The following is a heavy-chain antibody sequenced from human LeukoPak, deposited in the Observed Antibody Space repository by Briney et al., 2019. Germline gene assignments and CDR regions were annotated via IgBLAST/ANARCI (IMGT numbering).Heavy chain of an antibody. CDR3: ARDVGAGTDY. Sequence: SETLSLTCSVSGDSISSSSSYWGWIRQPPGKGLEWIGSIYYSGSTYYNPSLKSRVTISVDTSKNQFSLKLSSVTAADTAVYYCARDVGAGTDYWGQGILVTVSS. CDR1: GDSISSSSSY. J-gene: IGHJ4*02. V-gene: IGHV4-39*07. CDR2: IYYSGST.